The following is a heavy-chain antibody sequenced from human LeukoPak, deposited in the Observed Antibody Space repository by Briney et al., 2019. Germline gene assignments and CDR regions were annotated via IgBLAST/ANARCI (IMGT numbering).Heavy chain of an antibody. Sequence: GGSLRLSCAASGFTFSSYSMSWVRQAPGKGLKWVSAISSSGGNTYYADSVKGRFTISRDNSKNTMYLQMNSLRAEDTAVYYCAKDLRPFVVVSVDPWDYWGQGTLVTVSS. CDR1: GFTFSSYS. J-gene: IGHJ4*02. D-gene: IGHD2-2*01. CDR2: ISSSGGNT. CDR3: AKDLRPFVVVSVDPWDY. V-gene: IGHV3-23*01.